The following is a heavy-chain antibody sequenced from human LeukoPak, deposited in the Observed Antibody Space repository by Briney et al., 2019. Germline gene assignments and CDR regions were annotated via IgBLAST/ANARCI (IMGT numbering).Heavy chain of an antibody. CDR1: GITFSSYG. Sequence: GGSLRLSCKMSGSGITFSSYGMHWVRQAPGKGLEWVAFIRYDGSNKYYADSVKGRFTISRDNSKNTLYLQMNSLRAEDTAVYYCAKEAATGQYYYYYMDVWGKGTTVTVSS. D-gene: IGHD6-25*01. CDR2: IRYDGSNK. V-gene: IGHV3-30*02. CDR3: AKEAATGQYYYYYMDV. J-gene: IGHJ6*03.